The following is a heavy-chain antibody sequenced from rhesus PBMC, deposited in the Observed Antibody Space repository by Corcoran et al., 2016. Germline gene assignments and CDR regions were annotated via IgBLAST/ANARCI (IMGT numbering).Heavy chain of an antibody. J-gene: IGHJ4*01. CDR1: GYSFPSYY. D-gene: IGHD1-20*01. CDR2: INPNNGNT. V-gene: IGHV1S9*01. CDR3: TRLSWNNGFDY. Sequence: QVQLVQSGAEVKKPGASVKLSCKASGYSFPSYYIHWVRQAPGQVVEWMGWINPNNGNTGYAQKFQGRDTMTRDTSTSTAYMELSSLRSEDTAVYYCTRLSWNNGFDYWGQGVLVTVSS.